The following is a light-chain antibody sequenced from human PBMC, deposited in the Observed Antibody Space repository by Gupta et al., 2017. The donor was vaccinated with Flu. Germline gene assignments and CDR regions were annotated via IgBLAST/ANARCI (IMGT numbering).Light chain of an antibody. Sequence: QTVVTQEPSLSVSPGGTVTLTCGLTSGSVSTNSYPSWYQKTPGQAPRTLVYSTNTRSSGVPDRFSGSILGNKAALTITGAQADDECDYYCVLYLGSNSWMFGGGTKLTVL. V-gene: IGLV8-61*01. CDR1: SGSVSTNSY. CDR3: VLYLGSNSWM. J-gene: IGLJ3*02. CDR2: STN.